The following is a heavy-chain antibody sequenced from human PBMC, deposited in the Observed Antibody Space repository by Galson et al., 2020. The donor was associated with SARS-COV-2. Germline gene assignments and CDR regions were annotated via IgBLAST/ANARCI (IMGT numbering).Heavy chain of an antibody. CDR3: ASLGGTTGTTFLISYYYYGMDV. CDR2: IIPIFGTA. V-gene: IGHV1-69*13. CDR1: GGTFSSYA. D-gene: IGHD1-1*01. J-gene: IGHJ6*02. Sequence: SVKVSCKASGGTFSSYAISWVRQAPGQGLEWMGGIIPIFGTANYAQKFQGRVTITADESTSTAYMELSSLRSEDTAVYYCASLGGTTGTTFLISYYYYGMDVWGQGTTVTVSS.